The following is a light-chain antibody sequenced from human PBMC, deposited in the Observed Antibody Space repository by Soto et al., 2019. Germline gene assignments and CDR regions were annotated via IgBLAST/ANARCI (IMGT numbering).Light chain of an antibody. CDR1: SSDIGGYNF. Sequence: QSALTQPASVSGSPGQSITISCTGTSSDIGGYNFVSWYQQHPGKAPKLMIYDVINRPSGVSNRFSGSKSGNTASLTISGLQAEDEADYYCSSYTSSSTPLFGGRTKVTVL. V-gene: IGLV2-14*03. J-gene: IGLJ2*01. CDR3: SSYTSSSTPL. CDR2: DVI.